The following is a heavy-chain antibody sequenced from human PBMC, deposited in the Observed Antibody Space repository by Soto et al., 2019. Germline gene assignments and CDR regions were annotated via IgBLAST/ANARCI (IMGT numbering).Heavy chain of an antibody. CDR3: ARASTTVTTLDY. V-gene: IGHV4-30-2*01. CDR1: GGSISSGGYS. CDR2: IYHSGST. J-gene: IGHJ4*02. Sequence: SETLSLTCAVSGGSISSGGYSWSWIRQPPGKGLEWIGYIYHSGSTYYNPSLKSRVTISVDRSKNQFSLKLSSVTAADAAVYYCARASTTVTTLDYWGQGTLVTVSS. D-gene: IGHD4-17*01.